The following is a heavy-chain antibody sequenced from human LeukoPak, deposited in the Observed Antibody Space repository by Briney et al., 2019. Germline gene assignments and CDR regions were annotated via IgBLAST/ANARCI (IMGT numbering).Heavy chain of an antibody. CDR3: ARESFAARWD. D-gene: IGHD6-6*01. V-gene: IGHV3-7*01. J-gene: IGHJ4*02. CDR1: GFTFSRYW. Sequence: GGSLRLSCAASGFTFSRYWMSWVRQAPGKGLEWVANIKQDGSEKDYVDSVKGRFTISRDNANNSLYLQMNSLTAEDTAVYYCARESFAARWDWGQGTLVTVSS. CDR2: IKQDGSEK.